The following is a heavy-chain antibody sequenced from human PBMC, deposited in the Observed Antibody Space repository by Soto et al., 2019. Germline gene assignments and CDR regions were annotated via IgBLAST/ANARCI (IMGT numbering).Heavy chain of an antibody. CDR2: MYGTGST. Sequence: PSETLSLTCTVSGGSISSYYWSWIRQPAGRGLEWIGRMYGTGSTNYNPSLKSRVTMSVDTSKNQFSLKLTFVTAADTAVYYCASLGVEYSSSPYGMDVWGEGTKVTVSS. V-gene: IGHV4-4*07. D-gene: IGHD6-6*01. CDR1: GGSISSYY. CDR3: ASLGVEYSSSPYGMDV. J-gene: IGHJ6*04.